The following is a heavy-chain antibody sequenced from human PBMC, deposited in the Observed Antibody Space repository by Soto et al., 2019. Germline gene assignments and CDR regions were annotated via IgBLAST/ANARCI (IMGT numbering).Heavy chain of an antibody. D-gene: IGHD3-10*01. CDR1: GFIFDSFA. J-gene: IGHJ5*02. CDR2: IGGSGGRT. Sequence: EVQLVESGGGLVQPGGSLRRSCAASGFIFDSFALSWVRQAPGKGLEWGSGIGGSGGRTYYADSVKGRFTISRANSKTTLYLHMSSLSAEDTAIYYCAKDRAFWFGEGGWSDPWGQGTLVTVSS. V-gene: IGHV3-23*04. CDR3: AKDRAFWFGEGGWSDP.